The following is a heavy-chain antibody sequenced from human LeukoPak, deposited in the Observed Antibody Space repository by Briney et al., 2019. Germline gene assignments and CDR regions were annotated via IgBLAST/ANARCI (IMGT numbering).Heavy chain of an antibody. J-gene: IGHJ5*02. V-gene: IGHV4-39*02. CDR1: GGSISSSSYY. D-gene: IGHD2-15*01. Sequence: SETLSLTCTVSGGSISSSSYYWGWIRQPPGKGLEWIGSIYYSGSTYYNPSLKSRVTISVDTSKNQFSLKLSSVTAADTAVYYCAREARSGGGRYSNWFDPWGQGTLVTVSS. CDR3: AREARSGGGRYSNWFDP. CDR2: IYYSGST.